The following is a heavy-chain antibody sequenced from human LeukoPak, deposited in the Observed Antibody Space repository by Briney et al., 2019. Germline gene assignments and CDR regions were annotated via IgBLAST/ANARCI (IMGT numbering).Heavy chain of an antibody. CDR1: GFIFDSHA. CDR3: ARRNPSCYGRQCYYYMDV. V-gene: IGHV3-23*01. J-gene: IGHJ6*03. D-gene: IGHD2-2*01. CDR2: VSGSGGST. Sequence: GGSLRLSCAGSGFIFDSHALTWVRQAPGKGLEWVATVSGSGGSTNYAASVKGRFIISRDNPKNTLYVQMNSQRAEDTARYYCARRNPSCYGRQCYYYMDVWGRGTPVTVSS.